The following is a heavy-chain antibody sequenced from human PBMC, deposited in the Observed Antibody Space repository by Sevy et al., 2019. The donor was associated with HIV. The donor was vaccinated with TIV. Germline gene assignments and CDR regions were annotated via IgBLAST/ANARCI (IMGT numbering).Heavy chain of an antibody. D-gene: IGHD2-2*01. V-gene: IGHV4-4*07. CDR2: IYTSGST. CDR3: AREFCSSTSCYLYYYYGMDV. J-gene: IGHJ6*02. CDR1: GGSISSYY. Sequence: SETLSLTCTVSGGSISSYYWSWSRQPAGKGLEWIGRIYTSGSTNYNPSLKSRVTMSVDTSKNQFSLKLSSVTAADTAVYYCAREFCSSTSCYLYYYYGMDVWGQGTTVTVSS.